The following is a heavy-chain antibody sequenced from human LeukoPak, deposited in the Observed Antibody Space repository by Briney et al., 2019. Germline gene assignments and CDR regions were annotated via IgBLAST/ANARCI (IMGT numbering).Heavy chain of an antibody. CDR1: GYSINSGYY. V-gene: IGHV4-38-2*02. J-gene: IGHJ4*02. Sequence: SETLSLTCTVSGYSINSGYYWGWIRQPPGKGLEWIGYIYYSGSTNYNPSLKSRVTISVDTSKNQFSLKLTSVTAADTAVYYCARELPATGTDYFDYWGQGTLVTVSS. D-gene: IGHD6-13*01. CDR2: IYYSGST. CDR3: ARELPATGTDYFDY.